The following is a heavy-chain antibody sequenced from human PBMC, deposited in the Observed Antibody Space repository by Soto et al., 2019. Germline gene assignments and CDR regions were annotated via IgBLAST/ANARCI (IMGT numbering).Heavy chain of an antibody. J-gene: IGHJ4*02. CDR2: ISGGGGNT. CDR1: GFTFSHYA. CDR3: AKERLGRGADY. V-gene: IGHV3-23*01. Sequence: ESGGGLVQPGGSLRLSCAASGFTFSHYAMSWVRQTPGKGLEWVSTISGGGGNTYYPDSVKGRFTISRDNSKDAVYLQMNSLRAEDTAIYYCAKERLGRGADYWGQGARVTVTS.